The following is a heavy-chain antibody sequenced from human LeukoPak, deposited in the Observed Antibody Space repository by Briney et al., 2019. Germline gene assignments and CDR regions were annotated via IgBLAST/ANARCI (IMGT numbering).Heavy chain of an antibody. Sequence: GGSLRLSRAASGFTFSSYVMSWVRQAPGKGLEWVSAISSSSAGTYYADSVKGRFTVSRDNAINTLYLQMNSLRVEDTAVYYCAKGSSSSRPYYFDSWGQGTLVTVSS. V-gene: IGHV3-23*01. CDR3: AKGSSSSRPYYFDS. J-gene: IGHJ4*02. CDR2: ISSSSAGT. CDR1: GFTFSSYV. D-gene: IGHD6-6*01.